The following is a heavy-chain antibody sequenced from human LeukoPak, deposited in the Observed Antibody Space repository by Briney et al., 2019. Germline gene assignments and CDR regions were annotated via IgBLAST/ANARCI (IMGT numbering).Heavy chain of an antibody. CDR1: GFAFSTYW. V-gene: IGHV3-74*01. J-gene: IGHJ4*02. CDR2: ISPDGRDT. Sequence: GGSLRLSCAASGFAFSTYWMHWVRQAPGKGPVWVSRISPDGRDTIYADSVKGRFTISRDNSKNTLYLQMNSLRAEDTAVYYCARDWQFDYWGQGTLVTVSS. CDR3: ARDWQFDY.